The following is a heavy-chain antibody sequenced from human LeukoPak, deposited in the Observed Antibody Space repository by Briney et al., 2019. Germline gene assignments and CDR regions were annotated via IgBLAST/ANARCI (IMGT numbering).Heavy chain of an antibody. J-gene: IGHJ4*02. D-gene: IGHD5-18*01. CDR1: GGTFSSYA. Sequence: SVKVSCKASGGTFSSYAISWVRQAPGQGLEWMGGIIPIFGTANYAQKFQDRVTITTDGSTSTAYMGLSSLRSEDTAVYYCATNVDTAMVPFDYWGQGTLVTVSS. V-gene: IGHV1-69*05. CDR3: ATNVDTAMVPFDY. CDR2: IIPIFGTA.